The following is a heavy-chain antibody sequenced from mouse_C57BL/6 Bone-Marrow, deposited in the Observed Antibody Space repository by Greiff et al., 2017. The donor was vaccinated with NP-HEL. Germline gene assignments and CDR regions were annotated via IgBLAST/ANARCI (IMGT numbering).Heavy chain of an antibody. D-gene: IGHD2-2*01. CDR2: IYPRDGST. CDR1: GYTFTDHT. Sequence: VKLMESDAELVKPGASVKISCKVSGYTFTDHTIHWMKQRPEQGLEWIGYIYPRDGSTKYNEKFKGKATLTADKSSSTAYMQLNSLTSEDSAVYFCARLDLLWLRRNAMDYWGQGTSVTVSS. J-gene: IGHJ4*01. V-gene: IGHV1-78*01. CDR3: ARLDLLWLRRNAMDY.